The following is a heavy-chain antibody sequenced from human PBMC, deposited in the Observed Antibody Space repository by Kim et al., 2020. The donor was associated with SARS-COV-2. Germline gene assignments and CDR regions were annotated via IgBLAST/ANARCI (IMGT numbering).Heavy chain of an antibody. D-gene: IGHD6-13*01. CDR3: ARVGTVKATARSKLHYFVN. V-gene: IGHV3-74*01. Sequence: GGSLRLSCAASGFTFSSSWMHWVRQAPGQGLVWVARISNDGSITSYADSVKGRFTISRDNAKNTLYLQMNSLGAEDTAVYYCARVGTVKATARSKLHYFVNWGQETQFTVSS. CDR2: ISNDGSIT. CDR1: GFTFSSSW. J-gene: IGHJ4*02.